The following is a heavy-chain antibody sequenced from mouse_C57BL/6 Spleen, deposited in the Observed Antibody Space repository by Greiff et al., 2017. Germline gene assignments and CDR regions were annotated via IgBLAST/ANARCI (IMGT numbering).Heavy chain of an antibody. CDR3: ASSGCGLPFAY. Sequence: QVQLQQPGAELVRPGSSVKLSCKASGYPFPSYWLDWVKQRPGQGLEWIGNIYPSDSETHYNQKFKDTATLTVVKSSSTAYMQLSSLTSDDSAVYYCASSGCGLPFAYWGQGTLVTVSA. D-gene: IGHD5-5*01. V-gene: IGHV1-61*01. J-gene: IGHJ3*01. CDR2: IYPSDSET. CDR1: GYPFPSYW.